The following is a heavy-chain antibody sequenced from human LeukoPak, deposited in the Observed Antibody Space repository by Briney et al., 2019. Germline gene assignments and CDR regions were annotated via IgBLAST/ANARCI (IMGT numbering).Heavy chain of an antibody. V-gene: IGHV3-7*01. Sequence: GGSLRLSGAALGTTFRTTWMTWGRKAPGKGLEWVASIKQDGSDKNYVDSVKGRFTISRDNAENSLYLQMNSLRDEDTAVYYCARTRLSSDCWGQGTLVTVSS. CDR2: IKQDGSDK. CDR1: GTTFRTTW. J-gene: IGHJ4*02. D-gene: IGHD2/OR15-2a*01. CDR3: ARTRLSSDC.